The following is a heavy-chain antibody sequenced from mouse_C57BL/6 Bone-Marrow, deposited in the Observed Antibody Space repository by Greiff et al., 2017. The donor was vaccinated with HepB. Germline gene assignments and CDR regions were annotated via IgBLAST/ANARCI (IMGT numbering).Heavy chain of an antibody. J-gene: IGHJ2*01. CDR1: GFTFSSYG. CDR2: ISSGGSYT. D-gene: IGHD3-3*01. V-gene: IGHV5-6*01. CDR3: ARRGVGGFDY. Sequence: VQLQQSGGDLVKPGGSLKLSCAASGFTFSSYGMSWVRQTPDKRLEWVATISSGGSYTYYPDSVKGRFTISRDNAKNTLYLQMSSLKSEDTAMYYCARRGVGGFDYWGQGTTLTVSS.